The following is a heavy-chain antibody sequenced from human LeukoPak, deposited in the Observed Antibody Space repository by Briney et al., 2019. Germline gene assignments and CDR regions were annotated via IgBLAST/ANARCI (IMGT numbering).Heavy chain of an antibody. Sequence: AAVKVSCKASGYTFTTYDIIGVRQAPGQGLEGVGWISAYNGNTNYAQRLQGRVTMTTHTSTTTAYMELRSMRSDGTAVYYCARDNSVGDNAWWFDPRRQGTLVSVSS. CDR3: ARDNSVGDNAWWFDP. D-gene: IGHD1-26*01. V-gene: IGHV1-18*01. J-gene: IGHJ5*02. CDR2: ISAYNGNT. CDR1: GYTFTTYD.